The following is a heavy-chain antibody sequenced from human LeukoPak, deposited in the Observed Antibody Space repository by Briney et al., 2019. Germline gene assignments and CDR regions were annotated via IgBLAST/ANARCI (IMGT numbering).Heavy chain of an antibody. CDR1: GFTFNSYA. V-gene: IGHV3-30*04. CDR3: ARDPDWLDYFDY. Sequence: GGSLRLSCAASGFTFNSYAMHWVRQAPGKGLEWVAVISYDGSNKYYADSVKGRFTISRDNSKNTLYLQMNSLRAEDTAVYYCARDPDWLDYFDYWGQGTLVTVSS. CDR2: ISYDGSNK. D-gene: IGHD3-9*01. J-gene: IGHJ4*02.